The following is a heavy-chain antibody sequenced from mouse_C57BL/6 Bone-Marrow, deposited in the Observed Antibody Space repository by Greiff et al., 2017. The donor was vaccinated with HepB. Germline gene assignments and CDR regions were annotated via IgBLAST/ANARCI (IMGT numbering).Heavy chain of an antibody. CDR3: ARSASFITTVVGGY. D-gene: IGHD1-1*01. J-gene: IGHJ2*01. Sequence: QVQLKQPGAELVKPGASVKLSCKASGYTFTSYWMHWVKQRPGQGLEWIGMIHPNSGSTNYNEKFKSKATLTVDKSSSTAYMQLSSLTSEDSAVYYCARSASFITTVVGGYWGQGTTLTVSS. CDR1: GYTFTSYW. V-gene: IGHV1-64*01. CDR2: IHPNSGST.